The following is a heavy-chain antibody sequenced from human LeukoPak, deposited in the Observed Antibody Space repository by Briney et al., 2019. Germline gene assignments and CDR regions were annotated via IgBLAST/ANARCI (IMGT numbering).Heavy chain of an antibody. J-gene: IGHJ4*02. V-gene: IGHV3-11*04. Sequence: GGSLRLSCAASGFTFTDYYMSWVRQAPGKGLEWVSYISSSSSTIYYADSVKGRFTISRDNAKNSLYLQMNSLRAEDTAVSYCARDFFYYDSSGYYPDGYWGQRTLVTVSS. CDR3: ARDFFYYDSSGYYPDGY. D-gene: IGHD3-22*01. CDR1: GFTFTDYY. CDR2: ISSSSSTI.